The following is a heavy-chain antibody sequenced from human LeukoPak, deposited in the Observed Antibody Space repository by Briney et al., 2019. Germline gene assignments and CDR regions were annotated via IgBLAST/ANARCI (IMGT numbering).Heavy chain of an antibody. CDR1: GFTFSSYA. D-gene: IGHD2-2*02. V-gene: IGHV3-30-3*01. CDR3: ARSSSTSCYRCGPDY. CDR2: ISYDGSNK. Sequence: PGGSLRLSCAASGFTFSSYAMHRVRQAPGKGLEWVAVISYDGSNKYYADSVKGRFTISRDNSKNTLYLQMNSLRAEDTAVYYCARSSSTSCYRCGPDYWGQGTLVTVSS. J-gene: IGHJ4*02.